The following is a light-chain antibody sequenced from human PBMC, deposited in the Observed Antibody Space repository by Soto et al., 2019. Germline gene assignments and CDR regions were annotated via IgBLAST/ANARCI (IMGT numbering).Light chain of an antibody. Sequence: EIVMTQSPATLSVSPGEGATLSCRASQSVSNNLAWYQQKPGQPPRLLIYGASNRAAGVAARFSGSGSGTEFTRTITSLQSEDFAVYYCQQYDNWPPLTFGGGTRVDIK. CDR3: QQYDNWPPLT. V-gene: IGKV3-15*01. J-gene: IGKJ4*01. CDR2: GAS. CDR1: QSVSNN.